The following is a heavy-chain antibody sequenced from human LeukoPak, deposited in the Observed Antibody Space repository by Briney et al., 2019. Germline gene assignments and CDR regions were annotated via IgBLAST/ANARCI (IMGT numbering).Heavy chain of an antibody. V-gene: IGHV4-4*07. D-gene: IGHD3-10*01. CDR3: ARDPYYYGSGSNWFDP. CDR1: GGSISGYY. J-gene: IGHJ5*02. Sequence: SETLSLTCTVSGGSISGYYWSWIRQPAGKGLEWIGRIYTSGTTNYNPSLKSRVTMSVDTSKNQFSLKLSSVTAADTAVYYCARDPYYYGSGSNWFDPRGQGTLVTVSS. CDR2: IYTSGTT.